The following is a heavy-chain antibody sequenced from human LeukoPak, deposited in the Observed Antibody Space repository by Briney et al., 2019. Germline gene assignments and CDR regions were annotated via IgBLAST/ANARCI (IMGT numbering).Heavy chain of an antibody. V-gene: IGHV3-66*01. CDR1: GFTVSSNY. D-gene: IGHD5-18*01. J-gene: IGHJ4*02. CDR2: IYSGGTT. Sequence: PGGSLRLSCAASGFTVSSNYMSWVRQAPGKGLEWVSVIYSGGTTYYADSVKGRFTISRDNSKNTLHLQMNSLRAEDTAVYYCARDQYSYAHAAHWGQGTLVTDSS. CDR3: ARDQYSYAHAAH.